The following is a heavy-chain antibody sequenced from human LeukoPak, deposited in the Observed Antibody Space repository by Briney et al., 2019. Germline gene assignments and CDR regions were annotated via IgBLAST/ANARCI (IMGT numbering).Heavy chain of an antibody. CDR1: GYTCTSYG. D-gene: IGHD2-21*01. J-gene: IGHJ4*02. CDR2: ISAYNGNT. V-gene: IGHV1-18*01. CDR3: ARGYCGGDCYLGGFDY. Sequence: ASVKVSCKASGYTCTSYGISWVRQAPGQGLEWMGWISAYNGNTNYAQKLQGRVTMTTDTSTSTAYMELRSLRSDDTAVYYCARGYCGGDCYLGGFDYWGQGTLVTVSS.